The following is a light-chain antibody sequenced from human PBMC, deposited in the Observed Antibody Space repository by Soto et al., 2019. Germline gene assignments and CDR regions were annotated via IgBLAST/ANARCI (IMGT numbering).Light chain of an antibody. V-gene: IGKV3-15*01. J-gene: IGKJ2*01. CDR2: GAS. CDR3: HQYNNWPPYT. CDR1: QSVSNR. Sequence: EIVLTQSPGTLSLSPGERATLSCRASQSVSNRLAWYQQKRGQAPRLLIYGASTRATGIPARFSGSGSGTEFTLTISSLQSEDFATYYCHQYNNWPPYTFGQGTKVDI.